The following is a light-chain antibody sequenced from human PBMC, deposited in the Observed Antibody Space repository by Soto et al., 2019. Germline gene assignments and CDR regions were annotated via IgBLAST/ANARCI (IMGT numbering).Light chain of an antibody. J-gene: IGKJ1*01. Sequence: EIVLTQSPATLSLSPGERATLSCRASQSVMNYLAWYQQKPGQAPRLLIYDGSNRATGIPARFSGSGSGTDFTLTITSLEPEDFAVYYCQQRRNWPPTFGQGTKVEIK. V-gene: IGKV3-11*01. CDR1: QSVMNY. CDR2: DGS. CDR3: QQRRNWPPT.